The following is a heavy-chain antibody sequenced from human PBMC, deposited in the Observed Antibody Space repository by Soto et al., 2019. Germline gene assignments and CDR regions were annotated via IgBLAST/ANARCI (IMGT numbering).Heavy chain of an antibody. J-gene: IGHJ6*02. CDR2: TRQDGGQE. V-gene: IGHV3-7*03. CDR1: GFTFSSYW. Sequence: GGSLRLSCAASGFTFSSYWMSWVRQAPGKGLEWVAHTRQDGGQEYYVDSVKGRFTISRDNAKNSLYLQMNSLRVEDTAVYYCAKTPYDYYYYYGMDVWGQGTTVTVSS. CDR3: AKTPYDYYYYYGMDV.